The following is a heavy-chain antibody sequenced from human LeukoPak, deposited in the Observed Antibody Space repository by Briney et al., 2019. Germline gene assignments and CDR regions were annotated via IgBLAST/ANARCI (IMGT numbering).Heavy chain of an antibody. D-gene: IGHD2-2*01. Sequence: SGPGLVKPSETLSLTCTVSGGSISSGAYYWSWISQPPGKGLEWIGYMYYSGTTYFNPSLKNRFTISVDTSKNQFSLEVTSVTAADTAVYYCARETVYTSGGLYFHYWGPGTLVTVSS. CDR1: GGSISSGAYY. J-gene: IGHJ4*02. V-gene: IGHV4-30-4*08. CDR2: MYYSGTT. CDR3: ARETVYTSGGLYFHY.